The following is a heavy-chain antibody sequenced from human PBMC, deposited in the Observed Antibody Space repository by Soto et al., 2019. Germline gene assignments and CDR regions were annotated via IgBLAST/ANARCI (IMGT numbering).Heavy chain of an antibody. V-gene: IGHV4-4*02. CDR2: VAQNGYI. CDR3: ARGLLYDSSGY. J-gene: IGHJ4*02. Sequence: SETLSLTCTVSNGSISSSNWWSWVRQSPGKGLEWIGEVAQNGYIGSIPSLKSRLTILLDRPTNRFSLRLTSVTAADTAVYYCARGLLYDSSGYWGQGTLVTVSS. CDR1: NGSISSSNW. D-gene: IGHD3-22*01.